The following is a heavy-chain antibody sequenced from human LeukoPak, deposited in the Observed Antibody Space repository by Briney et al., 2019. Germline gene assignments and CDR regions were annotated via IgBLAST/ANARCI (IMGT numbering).Heavy chain of an antibody. Sequence: LRLSCAASGFTVSSNYMSCVRQHPGKGLEWIGYIYYSGSTYYNPSLKSRVTISVDTSKNQFSLKLSSVTAADTAVYYCARVYRPTYYYDSSGYYPDYWGQGTLVTVSS. J-gene: IGHJ4*02. V-gene: IGHV4-31*02. CDR3: ARVYRPTYYYDSSGYYPDY. CDR2: IYYSGST. D-gene: IGHD3-22*01. CDR1: GFTVSSNY.